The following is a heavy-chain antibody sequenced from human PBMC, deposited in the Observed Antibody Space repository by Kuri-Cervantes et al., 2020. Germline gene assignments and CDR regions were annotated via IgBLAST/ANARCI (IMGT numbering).Heavy chain of an antibody. Sequence: GESLKMSCAASGFTFSGSAMHWVRQASGKGLEWVGRIRSQANSYETAYAASVKGKFTISIDDSKNTAYLQMNSLKTEDTAVYYCTRLPDVWGQGTTVTVSS. V-gene: IGHV3-73*01. J-gene: IGHJ6*02. CDR1: GFTFSGSA. CDR3: TRLPDV. CDR2: IRSQANSYET.